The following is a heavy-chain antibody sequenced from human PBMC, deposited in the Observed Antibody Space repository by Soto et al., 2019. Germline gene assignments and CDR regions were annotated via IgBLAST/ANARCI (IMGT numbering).Heavy chain of an antibody. J-gene: IGHJ6*02. CDR3: ARQFEVISYYYYGMDG. Sequence: ASVKVSCKASGGTFSSYAISWVRQAPGQGLEWMGGIIPIFGTANYAQKFQGRVTITADESTSTAYMELSSLRSEDTAVYYCARQFEVISYYYYGMDGWGQGTTVTVSS. V-gene: IGHV1-69*13. CDR2: IIPIFGTA. D-gene: IGHD3-16*02. CDR1: GGTFSSYA.